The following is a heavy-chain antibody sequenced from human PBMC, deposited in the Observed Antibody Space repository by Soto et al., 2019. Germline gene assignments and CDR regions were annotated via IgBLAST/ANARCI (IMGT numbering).Heavy chain of an antibody. J-gene: IGHJ4*02. CDR2: LYYSGST. V-gene: IGHV4-61*08. Sequence: PSETLSLTCTVSGGSISSGGYYWSWIRQHPGKGLEWIGYLYYSGSTNYNPSLKSRVTISGDTSKNQFSLNLTSVTAADTAMYYCARHQGLAPTGSSIGIFDYWGQGALVTVSS. D-gene: IGHD6-13*01. CDR3: ARHQGLAPTGSSIGIFDY. CDR1: GGSISSGGYY.